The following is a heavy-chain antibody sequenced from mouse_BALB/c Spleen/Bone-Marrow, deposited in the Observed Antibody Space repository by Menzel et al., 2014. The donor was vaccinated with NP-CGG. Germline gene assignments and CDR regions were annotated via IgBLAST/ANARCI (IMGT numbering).Heavy chain of an antibody. Sequence: VQLKHSGDELVKPGASVRLSCKASGFTINGTYIHWVKQRPGQGLEWIGRIDPASGSTKYDEKFKGKATITADTSSNTAYIQLSSLTSEDSAVYYCASDKLRAYFDYWGQGIPVTVSA. CDR3: ASDKLRAYFDY. CDR2: IDPASGST. CDR1: GFTINGTY. V-gene: IGHV14-3*02. J-gene: IGHJ2*01.